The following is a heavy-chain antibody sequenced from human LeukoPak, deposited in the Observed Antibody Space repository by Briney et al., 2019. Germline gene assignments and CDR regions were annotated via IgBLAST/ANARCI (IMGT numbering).Heavy chain of an antibody. CDR3: AKVRYCSGGSCYQDFDY. V-gene: IGHV3-23*01. Sequence: GGSLRLSCAASGFTFSSYAMSWVRQAPGKGLEWVSAISGSGGSTYYADSVKGRFTISRDNSKNTLYLQMNSLRAEDTAVYYCAKVRYCSGGSCYQDFDYWGQGTLVTVSS. D-gene: IGHD2-15*01. J-gene: IGHJ4*02. CDR2: ISGSGGST. CDR1: GFTFSSYA.